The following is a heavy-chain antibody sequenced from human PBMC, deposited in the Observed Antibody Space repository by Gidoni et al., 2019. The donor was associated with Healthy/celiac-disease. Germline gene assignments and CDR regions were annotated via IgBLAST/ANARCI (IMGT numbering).Heavy chain of an antibody. D-gene: IGHD4-17*01. CDR3: VKDASYGDSRPVGYFDL. V-gene: IGHV3-64D*09. Sequence: GSTYYADSVKGRFTISRDNSKNTLYLQMSSLRAEDTAVYYCVKDASYGDSRPVGYFDLWGRGTLVTVSS. CDR2: GST. J-gene: IGHJ2*01.